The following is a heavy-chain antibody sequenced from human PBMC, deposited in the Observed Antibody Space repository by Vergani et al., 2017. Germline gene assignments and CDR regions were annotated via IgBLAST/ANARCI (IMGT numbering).Heavy chain of an antibody. CDR1: GYSFTSYW. CDR2: IDPSDSYT. CDR3: AKCSGYDYNVQYYFDY. J-gene: IGHJ4*02. Sequence: EVQLVQSGAEVKKPGESLRISCKGSGYSFTSYWISWVRQMPGKGLEWMGRIDPSDSYTNYSPSFQGHVTISADKSISTAYLQWSSLKASDTAMYYCAKCSGYDYNVQYYFDYWGQGTLVTVSS. V-gene: IGHV5-10-1*03. D-gene: IGHD5-12*01.